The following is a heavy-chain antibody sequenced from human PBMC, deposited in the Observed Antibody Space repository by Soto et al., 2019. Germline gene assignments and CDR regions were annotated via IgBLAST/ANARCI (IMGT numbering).Heavy chain of an antibody. CDR2: IIPMTGTP. J-gene: IGHJ5*02. D-gene: IGHD2-2*01. Sequence: GDSVEVSCKASGGIFSSFAVSWVRQAPGQGLEWMGGIIPMTGTPSYAQKFQGRVTMTADGSTSTAYLVLSSLRSEDTAVYYCARGPILPGATSWLDPWGQGIVVTVSS. CDR3: ARGPILPGATSWLDP. V-gene: IGHV1-69*13. CDR1: GGIFSSFA.